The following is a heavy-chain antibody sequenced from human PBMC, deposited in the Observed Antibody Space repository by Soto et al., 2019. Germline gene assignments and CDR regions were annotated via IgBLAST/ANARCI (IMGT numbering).Heavy chain of an antibody. D-gene: IGHD6-13*01. J-gene: IGHJ6*02. V-gene: IGHV4-59*12. CDR1: GGSISSYY. Sequence: PSETLSLTCTVSGGSISSYYWSWIRQPPGKGLEWIGYIYYSGSTNYNPSLKSRVTISVDTSKNQFSLKLNSVTAADTAVYYCGRDPSIAYFYGMDVWGQGTTVTVS. CDR3: GRDPSIAYFYGMDV. CDR2: IYYSGST.